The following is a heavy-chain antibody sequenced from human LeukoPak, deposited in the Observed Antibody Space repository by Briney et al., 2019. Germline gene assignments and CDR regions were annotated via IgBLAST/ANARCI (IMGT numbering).Heavy chain of an antibody. CDR1: GYTFTSYG. V-gene: IGHV1-18*01. CDR3: ARLSDFWSGYYTEPFDY. D-gene: IGHD3-3*01. CDR2: ISAYNGNT. Sequence: ASVKVSCKASGYTFTSYGISWVRQAPGQGLEWMGWISAYNGNTNYAQKLQGRVTMTTDTSTSTAYMELRSLRSDDTAVYYCARLSDFWSGYYTEPFDYWGQGALVTVSS. J-gene: IGHJ4*02.